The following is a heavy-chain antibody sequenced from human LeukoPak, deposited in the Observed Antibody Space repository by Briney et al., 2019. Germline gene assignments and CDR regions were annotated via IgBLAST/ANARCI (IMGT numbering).Heavy chain of an antibody. J-gene: IGHJ2*01. Sequence: PSGTLSLTCGVSGGSIISSNWGSWIRQPPGKGLEGIGYIYYSGNTKYNPSLKSRVTISVDTSNLLFSLKQTSVTAADTAVYYCARLPSSSSPRRQFDVWGRGTLVTVSS. V-gene: IGHV4-59*08. CDR2: IYYSGNT. CDR1: GGSIISSNW. CDR3: ARLPSSSSPRRQFDV. D-gene: IGHD6-13*01.